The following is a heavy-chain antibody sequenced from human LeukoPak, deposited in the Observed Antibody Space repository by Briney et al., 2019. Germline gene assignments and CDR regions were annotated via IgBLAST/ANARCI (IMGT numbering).Heavy chain of an antibody. J-gene: IGHJ3*02. Sequence: GGSLRLSCAASGFTFSDYYMSWLRQAPGKGLEWVSYISSSGSTIYYADSVKGRFTISRDNAKNSLYLQMNSLRAEDTAVYYCARDLSGSSGWYGAFDIWGQGTMVTVSS. CDR3: ARDLSGSSGWYGAFDI. CDR2: ISSSGSTI. CDR1: GFTFSDYY. D-gene: IGHD6-19*01. V-gene: IGHV3-11*04.